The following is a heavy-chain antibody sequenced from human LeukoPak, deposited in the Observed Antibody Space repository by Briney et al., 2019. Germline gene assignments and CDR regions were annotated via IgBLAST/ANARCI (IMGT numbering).Heavy chain of an antibody. CDR1: GLTFSSDW. Sequence: GGSLRLSCVGSGLTFSSDWMHWARQAAGKGPVWVSRINTDGDSTVYADSVKGRFTISKDNAKNTLYLQMNSLRLEDTATYYCARTRGNAFDIWGQGTMVTVSS. V-gene: IGHV3-74*01. CDR3: ARTRGNAFDI. CDR2: INTDGDST. D-gene: IGHD3-16*01. J-gene: IGHJ3*02.